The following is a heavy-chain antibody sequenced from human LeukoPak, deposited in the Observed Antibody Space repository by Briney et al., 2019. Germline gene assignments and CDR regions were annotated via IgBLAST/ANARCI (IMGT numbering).Heavy chain of an antibody. CDR2: IKQDGSEK. CDR3: AKDFYYDSSGYYYVGPFDY. D-gene: IGHD3-22*01. V-gene: IGHV3-7*01. Sequence: GGSLRLSCAASGFTFSSYWMSWVRQAPGKGLEWVANIKQDGSEKYYVDSVKGRFTISRDNAKNSLYLQMNSLRAEDTAVYYCAKDFYYDSSGYYYVGPFDYWGQGTLVTVSS. J-gene: IGHJ4*02. CDR1: GFTFSSYW.